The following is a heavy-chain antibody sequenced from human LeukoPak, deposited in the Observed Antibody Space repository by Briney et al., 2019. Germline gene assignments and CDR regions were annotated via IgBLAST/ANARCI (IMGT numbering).Heavy chain of an antibody. CDR1: GFTFSSYE. V-gene: IGHV3-48*03. CDR2: IRSSGSTI. J-gene: IGHJ4*02. D-gene: IGHD3-10*01. Sequence: PGGSLRLSCEASGFTFSSYEMNWVRQAPGKGLEWVSYIRSSGSTIYYADSVKGRFTLSRDNAKNSLYLQMNSLRAEDTAVYYCAREGFGEFIDYWGQGTLVTVSS. CDR3: AREGFGEFIDY.